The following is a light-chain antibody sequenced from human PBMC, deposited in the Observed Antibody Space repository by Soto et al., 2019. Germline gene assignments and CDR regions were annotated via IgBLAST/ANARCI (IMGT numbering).Light chain of an antibody. J-gene: IGKJ2*02. Sequence: DIPMTQSPSTLSASVGDRVMITCRASQSISTWLAWYQQKPGKAPKLLIFDASSLQSGVTSRFSGSGSGIEFTLTISNLQSDDFAAYCCQQYNTFSGTLGQGTKLEIK. CDR1: QSISTW. CDR2: DAS. V-gene: IGKV1-5*01. CDR3: QQYNTFSGT.